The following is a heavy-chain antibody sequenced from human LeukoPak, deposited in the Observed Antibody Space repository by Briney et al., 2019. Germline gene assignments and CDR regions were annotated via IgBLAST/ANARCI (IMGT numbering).Heavy chain of an antibody. V-gene: IGHV3-53*01. CDR2: IYSGGST. D-gene: IGHD3-22*01. J-gene: IGHJ4*02. Sequence: GGSLRLSCAASGFTVSRSYMSWVRQAPGKGLEWVSVIYSGGSTYYADSVKGRFTISRDNSKNTLYLQMNSLRAEDTAVYYCARDGLYDSSPYWGQGTLVTVSS. CDR1: GFTVSRSY. CDR3: ARDGLYDSSPY.